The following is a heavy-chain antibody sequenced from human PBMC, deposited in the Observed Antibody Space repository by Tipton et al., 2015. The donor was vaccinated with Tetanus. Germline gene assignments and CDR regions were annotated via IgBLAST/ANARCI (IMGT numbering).Heavy chain of an antibody. CDR3: AREQIRLIGEVIFRYFDL. CDR1: GGSLSSSH. V-gene: IGHV4-59*01. D-gene: IGHD3-3*02. Sequence: TLSLTCTVSGGSLSSSHWAWIRQPPGKGLEWGGKITYSRTTNYNSSLKSRVTISLDASTSQFSLQLTSATAADTAVYYCAREQIRLIGEVIFRYFDLWGRGTLVTVSS. CDR2: ITYSRTT. J-gene: IGHJ2*01.